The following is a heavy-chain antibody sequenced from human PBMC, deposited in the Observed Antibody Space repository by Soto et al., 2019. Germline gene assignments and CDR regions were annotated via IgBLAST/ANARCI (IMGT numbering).Heavy chain of an antibody. Sequence: SETLSLTCAVYGGSFSGYYWSWIRQPPGKGLEWIGEINHSGSTNYNPSLKSRVTISVDTSKNQFSLKLSSVTAADTAVYYCARGITYYDFWSGYHNWFDPWGQGTLVTVSS. CDR2: INHSGST. CDR3: ARGITYYDFWSGYHNWFDP. CDR1: GGSFSGYY. J-gene: IGHJ5*02. D-gene: IGHD3-3*01. V-gene: IGHV4-34*01.